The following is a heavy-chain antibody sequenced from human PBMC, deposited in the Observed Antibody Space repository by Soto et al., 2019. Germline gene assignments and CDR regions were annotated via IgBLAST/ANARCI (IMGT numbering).Heavy chain of an antibody. CDR3: ARGGLVVVPAARRGRNWFDP. CDR1: GGSISSYY. J-gene: IGHJ5*02. CDR2: MSYSGST. Sequence: SETLSLTCTVSGGSISSYYWSWIRQPPGKGLEWIAYMSYSGSTNYNPSLKSRVTISVDTSKNQFSLKLSSVTAADTAVYYCARGGLVVVPAARRGRNWFDPWGQGTLVTVSS. V-gene: IGHV4-59*12. D-gene: IGHD2-2*01.